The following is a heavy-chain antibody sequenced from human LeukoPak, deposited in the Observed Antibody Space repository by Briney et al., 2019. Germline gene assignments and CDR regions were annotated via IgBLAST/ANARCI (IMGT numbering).Heavy chain of an antibody. CDR2: INPNSGGT. CDR1: GYTFTGYY. V-gene: IGHV1-2*02. J-gene: IGHJ2*01. Sequence: ASVKVSCKASGYTFTGYYMHWVRQAPGQGLEWMGWINPNSGGTNYAQKFQGRVTMTRDTSISTAYMELSRLRSDDTAVYYCARDKEGAVAGMMVFWYFDLWGRGTLVTVSS. D-gene: IGHD6-19*01. CDR3: ARDKEGAVAGMMVFWYFDL.